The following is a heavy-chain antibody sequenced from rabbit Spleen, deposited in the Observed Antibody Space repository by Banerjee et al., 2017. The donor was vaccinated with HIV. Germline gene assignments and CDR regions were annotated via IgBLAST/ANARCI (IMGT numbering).Heavy chain of an antibody. J-gene: IGHJ3*01. CDR1: GIDFTKYY. D-gene: IGHD4-1*01. V-gene: IGHV1S7*01. CDR2: IYAAKGST. Sequence: QLTETGGGLVQPGGFLTLSCKASGIDFTKYYITWVRQAPGKGLEWIGIIYAAKGSTDYASWVNGRFTISSDNAQSTVDLKMTSLTAADTATYFCARAIVPWLGLTRLDLWGPGTLVTVS. CDR3: ARAIVPWLGLTRLDL.